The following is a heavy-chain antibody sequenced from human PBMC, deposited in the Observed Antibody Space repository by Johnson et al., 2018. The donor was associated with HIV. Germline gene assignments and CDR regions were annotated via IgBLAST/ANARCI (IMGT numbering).Heavy chain of an antibody. CDR1: GFTFSNYA. J-gene: IGHJ3*02. V-gene: IGHV3-30-3*01. Sequence: QMLLVESGGGVVQPRRSLRLSCAASGFTFSNYAMNWVRQAPGKGLEWVAVISYDGSNKYYADSVKGRFTISRDNSKNTLYLQMNSLRAEDTAVYYCARDRGSMPAVAFDIWGQGTMGTVSS. CDR3: ARDRGSMPAVAFDI. D-gene: IGHD2-2*01. CDR2: ISYDGSNK.